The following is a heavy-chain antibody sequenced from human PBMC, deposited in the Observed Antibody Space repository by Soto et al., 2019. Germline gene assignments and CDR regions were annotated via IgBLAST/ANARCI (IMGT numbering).Heavy chain of an antibody. CDR1: GGSISYEYYH. CDR2: IHYSGSI. V-gene: IGHV4-30-4*08. CDR3: AREDDGGDRDYYGLDV. D-gene: IGHD2-21*02. Sequence: PSETLSLTCTVSGGSISYEYYHWTWIRQSQGKGQEWIGYIHYSGSIIYNPSFKSRVTISVDTSKNQFSLQLSSVTAADSFVYFCAREDDGGDRDYYGLDVWGQGTTVTVSS. J-gene: IGHJ6*02.